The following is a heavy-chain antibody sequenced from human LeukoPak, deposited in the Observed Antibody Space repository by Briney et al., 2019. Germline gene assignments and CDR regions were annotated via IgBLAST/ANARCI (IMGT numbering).Heavy chain of an antibody. J-gene: IGHJ6*02. CDR1: GFTFSTYG. Sequence: PGGSLRLSCAASGFTFSTYGMNWVRQAPGKGLEWVSSISSSSSYIYYADSVKGRFTISRDNAKNSLYLQMNSLRAEDTAVYYCAREYYSNFYYYYGMDVWGQGTTVTVSS. D-gene: IGHD4-11*01. CDR2: ISSSSSYI. CDR3: AREYYSNFYYYYGMDV. V-gene: IGHV3-21*01.